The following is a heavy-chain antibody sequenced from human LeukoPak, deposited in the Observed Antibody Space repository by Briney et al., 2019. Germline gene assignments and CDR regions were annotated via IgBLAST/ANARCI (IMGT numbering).Heavy chain of an antibody. V-gene: IGHV4-30-2*01. Sequence: SQTLSLTCTVSGGSIISGGYYWSWIRQPPGKGLEWIGYIYHTGITYNNPSLKSRVTISVDRSKNQFSLELTSVTAADTAVYYCAREMLDNHWFDPWGQGTLVTVSS. J-gene: IGHJ5*02. CDR3: AREMLDNHWFDP. CDR1: GGSIISGGYY. D-gene: IGHD3-10*02. CDR2: IYHTGIT.